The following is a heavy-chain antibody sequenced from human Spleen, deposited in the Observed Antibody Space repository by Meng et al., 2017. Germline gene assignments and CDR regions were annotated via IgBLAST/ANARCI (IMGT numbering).Heavy chain of an antibody. J-gene: IGHJ5*02. CDR1: GGTFNSYA. Sequence: QVQRGESGAEVKRPGASVKVSCKAPGGTFNSYAISWVRQAPGQGLEWMGGIIPAFGAPNHAQKFQGRVRITADESTTTAYMELSSLRSEDTAVYFCARVERTYYDYVWGLGRFDPWGQGTLVTVSS. V-gene: IGHV1-69*01. CDR3: ARVERTYYDYVWGLGRFDP. D-gene: IGHD3-16*01. CDR2: IIPAFGAP.